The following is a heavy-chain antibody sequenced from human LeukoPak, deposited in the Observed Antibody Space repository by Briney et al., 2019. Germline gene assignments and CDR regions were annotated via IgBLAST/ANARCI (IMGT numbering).Heavy chain of an antibody. J-gene: IGHJ4*02. CDR1: GDSISSDY. Sequence: SETLSLTCTASGDSISSDYWSWIRQPPGKGLEWIGYIYYSGSTTYNPSLKSRVTISVDTSKNHFSLKLSSVTAADTAVYYCARVSGYGDYKMDYWGQGTLVTVSS. CDR3: ARVSGYGDYKMDY. CDR2: IYYSGST. V-gene: IGHV4-59*01. D-gene: IGHD4-17*01.